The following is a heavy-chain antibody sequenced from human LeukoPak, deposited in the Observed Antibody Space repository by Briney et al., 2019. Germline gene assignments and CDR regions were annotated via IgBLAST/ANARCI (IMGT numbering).Heavy chain of an antibody. CDR1: GFTFSSYA. CDR2: ISGSGGST. V-gene: IGHV3-23*01. CDR3: ARVPIGGAAAHMA. J-gene: IGHJ4*02. Sequence: QPGGSLRLSCAASGFTFSSYAMSWVRQAPGKGLEWVSAISGSGGSTYYADSVKGRFTISRDNAKNSLYLQMNSLRAEDTAVYYCARVPIGGAAAHMAGGQGTLVTVSS. D-gene: IGHD2-2*01.